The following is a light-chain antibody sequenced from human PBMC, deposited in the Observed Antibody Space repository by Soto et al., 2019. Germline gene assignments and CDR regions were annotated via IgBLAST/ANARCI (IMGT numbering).Light chain of an antibody. CDR2: GSS. V-gene: IGKV3-15*01. CDR1: QSVGSN. CDR3: QQYNGDLRT. J-gene: IGKJ4*01. Sequence: EIMLTQSPATLPVSPGERATLSCRASQSVGSNLAWFQQKPGQAPRLLIYGSSTRATGVPARFSGSGSGPEFTLPISSLQHADFAAFYCQQYNGDLRTFGGGTKVDI.